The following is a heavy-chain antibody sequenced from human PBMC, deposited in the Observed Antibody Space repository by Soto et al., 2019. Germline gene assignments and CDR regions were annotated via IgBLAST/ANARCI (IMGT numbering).Heavy chain of an antibody. CDR3: TTDQRKQLQYYYYGMDV. V-gene: IGHV3-15*01. J-gene: IGHJ6*02. D-gene: IGHD6-13*01. Sequence: GSLRLSCAASGFTFSNAWMSWVRQAPGKGLEWVGRIKSKTDGGTTDYAAPVKGRFTISRDDSKNTLYLQMNSLKTEDTAVYYCTTDQRKQLQYYYYGMDVWGQGTTVTVSS. CDR2: IKSKTDGGTT. CDR1: GFTFSNAW.